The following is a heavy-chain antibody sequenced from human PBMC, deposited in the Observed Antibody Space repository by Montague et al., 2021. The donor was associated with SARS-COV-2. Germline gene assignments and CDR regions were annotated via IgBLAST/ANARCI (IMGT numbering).Heavy chain of an antibody. V-gene: IGHV4-61*02. J-gene: IGHJ5*02. Sequence: TLSLTCTVSIGSISSGSYYWSWIRQPAGKGLEWIGRIYTSGSTNYNPSLKSRVTISVDPSKNQFSLKLSSVTAADTAVYYCARDGYSSGWNGLHWFDPGGQGTLVTVSS. CDR1: IGSISSGSYY. CDR3: ARDGYSSGWNGLHWFDP. D-gene: IGHD6-25*01. CDR2: IYTSGST.